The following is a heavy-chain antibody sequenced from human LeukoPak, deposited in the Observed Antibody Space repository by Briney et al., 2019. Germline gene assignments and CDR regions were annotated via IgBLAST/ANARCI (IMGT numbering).Heavy chain of an antibody. J-gene: IGHJ6*04. CDR3: ARFRGYSGYDSADV. CDR2: INGGGTNT. V-gene: IGHV3-23*01. D-gene: IGHD5-12*01. CDR1: AFTFSSCS. Sequence: PGGSLRLSCAASAFTFSSCSMTWVRQAPGKGLEWVSAINGGGTNTYYADSVKGRFTISRDNAKNSLYLQMNSLRAEDTALYYCARFRGYSGYDSADVWGKGTTVTVSS.